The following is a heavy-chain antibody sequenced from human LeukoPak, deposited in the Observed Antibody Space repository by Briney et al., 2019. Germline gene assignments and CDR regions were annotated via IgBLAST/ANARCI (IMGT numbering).Heavy chain of an antibody. Sequence: GVPPRLSCAASGLPFSSYVMHWLRQAPGKGLEWVAFIRYDGSNKYYADSVKRRFPISRDNSKITLYLQMTSLRPEDTAVYYCAKEAEPGLLFDSWGQGTLVTVSS. D-gene: IGHD1-14*01. CDR3: AKEAEPGLLFDS. J-gene: IGHJ4*02. CDR2: IRYDGSNK. V-gene: IGHV3-30*02. CDR1: GLPFSSYV.